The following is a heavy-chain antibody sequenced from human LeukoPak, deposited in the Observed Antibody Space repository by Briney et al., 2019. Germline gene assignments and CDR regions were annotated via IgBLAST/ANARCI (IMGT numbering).Heavy chain of an antibody. J-gene: IGHJ4*02. CDR1: GGSFSGYY. CDR3: ARRMVYAGIAVADYFDY. CDR2: INHSGST. Sequence: SETLSLTCAVYGGSFSGYYWSWIRQPPGKGLEWIGEINHSGSTNYDPSLKSRVTISVDTSKNQFSLKLNSVTAADTAVYYCARRMVYAGIAVADYFDYWGQGTLVTVSS. D-gene: IGHD6-19*01. V-gene: IGHV4-34*01.